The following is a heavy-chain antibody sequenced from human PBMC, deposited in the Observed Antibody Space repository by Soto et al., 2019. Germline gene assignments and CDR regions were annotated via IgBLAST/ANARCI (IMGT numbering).Heavy chain of an antibody. Sequence: SGPTLVNPTETLTLTCTVSGFSLSNARMGVSWIRQPPGKALEWLAHIFSNDEKSYSTSLKSRLTISKDTSKSQVVLTMTNMDPVDTATYYCARRPHYYDISGYFSNWFDPWGPGPLVTVS. CDR1: GFSLSNARMG. V-gene: IGHV2-26*01. J-gene: IGHJ5*02. CDR3: ARRPHYYDISGYFSNWFDP. CDR2: IFSNDEK. D-gene: IGHD3-22*01.